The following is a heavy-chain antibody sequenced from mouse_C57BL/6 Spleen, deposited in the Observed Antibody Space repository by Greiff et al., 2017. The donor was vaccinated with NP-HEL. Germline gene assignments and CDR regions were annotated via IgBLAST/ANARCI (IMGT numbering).Heavy chain of an antibody. CDR1: GFTFSSYG. V-gene: IGHV5-6*01. CDR2: ISTGGSDT. Sequence: EVMLVESGGDLVKPGGSLKLSCAASGFTFSSYGMSWVRQTPDKRLEWVATISTGGSDTNYTDSVKGGVTISRDNAKNTLYLQLSSLKSEDTAMYYCARDYAMGYWGQGTSVTVAS. J-gene: IGHJ4*01. CDR3: ARDYAMGY.